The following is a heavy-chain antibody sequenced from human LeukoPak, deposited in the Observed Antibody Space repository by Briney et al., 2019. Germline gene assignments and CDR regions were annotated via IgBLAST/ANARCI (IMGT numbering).Heavy chain of an antibody. J-gene: IGHJ5*02. CDR3: ARDRAAGMEGRDWFDP. CDR1: GGSISSYY. CDR2: IYTSGST. D-gene: IGHD6-13*01. V-gene: IGHV4-4*07. Sequence: SETLSLTCTVSGGSISSYYWSWIRQPAGKGLEWIWRIYTSGSTNYNPSLKSRVTMSVDTSKNQFSLKLSSVTAADTAVYYCARDRAAGMEGRDWFDPWGQGTLVTVSS.